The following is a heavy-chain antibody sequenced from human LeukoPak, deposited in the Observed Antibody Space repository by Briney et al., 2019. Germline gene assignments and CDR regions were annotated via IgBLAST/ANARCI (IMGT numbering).Heavy chain of an antibody. CDR2: ISGRGDST. D-gene: IGHD6-13*01. CDR3: ARDLMGIAYRGAFYY. J-gene: IGHJ4*02. V-gene: IGHV3-23*01. CDR1: GFTFSTYA. Sequence: GGSLRLSCAASGFTFSTYAMSWVRQAPGKGLEWVSVISGRGDSTYYADSVKGRFTISRDNAKNSRYLQMNSLRAEDTAVYYCARDLMGIAYRGAFYYWGQGTLVTVSS.